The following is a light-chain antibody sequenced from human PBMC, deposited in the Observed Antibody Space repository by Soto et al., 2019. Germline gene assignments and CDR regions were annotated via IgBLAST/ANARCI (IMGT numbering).Light chain of an antibody. CDR2: DAS. J-gene: IGKJ4*01. Sequence: EIVLTQSPATLSLSPGERATLSCRASQSVSSYLAWYQQKPGQAPRLLIYDASNRATGIPARFSGSGSGTDFTLTISSLEPEDFAVYYCQQINTFPVTFGGGTKVEIK. CDR3: QQINTFPVT. CDR1: QSVSSY. V-gene: IGKV3-11*01.